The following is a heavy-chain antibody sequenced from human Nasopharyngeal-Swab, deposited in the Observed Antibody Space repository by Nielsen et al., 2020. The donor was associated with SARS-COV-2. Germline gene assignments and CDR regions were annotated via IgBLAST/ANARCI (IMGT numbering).Heavy chain of an antibody. CDR2: LYPRDSDT. CDR3: VRPEGVATSFKYYFQYGMDV. Sequence: AESPKISRKGSGYSFTSYWIAWVRQIPGKGLEWMGNLYPRDSDTTYSPSFQGQVTISADKSISTAYLQWSSLKASDTAMYYCVRPEGVATSFKYYFQYGMDVWGQGTQVTVSS. CDR1: GYSFTSYW. J-gene: IGHJ6*02. V-gene: IGHV5-51*01. D-gene: IGHD5-12*01.